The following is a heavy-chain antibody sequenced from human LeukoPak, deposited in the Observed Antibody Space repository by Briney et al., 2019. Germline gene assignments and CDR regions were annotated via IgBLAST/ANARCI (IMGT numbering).Heavy chain of an antibody. D-gene: IGHD3-10*01. V-gene: IGHV3-23*01. CDR3: AKRTYYYGSGSSGLDY. Sequence: SGGSLRLSCAASGFTFSSYGMHWVRQAPGKGLEWVSAISGSGGSTYYADSVKGRFTISRDNSKSTLYLQMNSLRAEDTAIYYCAKRTYYYGSGSSGLDYWGQGTLVTVSS. CDR1: GFTFSSYG. CDR2: ISGSGGST. J-gene: IGHJ4*02.